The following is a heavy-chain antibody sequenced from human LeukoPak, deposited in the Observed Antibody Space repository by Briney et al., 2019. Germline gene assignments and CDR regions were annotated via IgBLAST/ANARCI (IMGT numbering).Heavy chain of an antibody. D-gene: IGHD1-26*01. CDR2: INWNSGSI. V-gene: IGHV3-9*01. CDR1: GFTFSSYG. CDR3: AKASNSGSYGYYFDY. Sequence: GGSLRLSCAASGFTFSSYGMYWVRQAPGKGLEWVSGINWNSGSIDYADSVKGRFTISRDNAKNSLYLQMNSLRAEDTALYYCAKASNSGSYGYYFDYWGQGTPVTVSS. J-gene: IGHJ4*02.